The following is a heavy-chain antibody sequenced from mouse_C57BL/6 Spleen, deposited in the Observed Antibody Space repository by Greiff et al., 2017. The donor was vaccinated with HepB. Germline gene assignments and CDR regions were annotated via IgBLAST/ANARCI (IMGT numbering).Heavy chain of an antibody. V-gene: IGHV1-55*01. D-gene: IGHD2-4*01. CDR1: GYTFTSYW. Sequence: QVQLQQPGAELVKPGASVKMSCKASGYTFTSYWITWVKQRPGQGLEWIGDIYPGSGSTNYNEKFKSKATLTVDTSSSTAYMQLSSLTSEDSAVYYCARSRGGYDYDPYYDAMDYWGQGTSVTVSS. J-gene: IGHJ4*01. CDR2: IYPGSGST. CDR3: ARSRGGYDYDPYYDAMDY.